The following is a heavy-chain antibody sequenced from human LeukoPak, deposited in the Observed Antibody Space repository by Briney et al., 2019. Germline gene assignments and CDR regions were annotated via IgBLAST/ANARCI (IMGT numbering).Heavy chain of an antibody. V-gene: IGHV1-2*02. Sequence: ASVNVSCKASGYTFTGYYMHWVRQAPGQGLEWRGWINPNRGGTNYAQNFQGRFTMTRDTSSSTAYMELSRLRSDDTAVYYCARDAGSGSQLADAFDIWGQGTMVTVSS. D-gene: IGHD3-10*01. CDR2: INPNRGGT. CDR1: GYTFTGYY. CDR3: ARDAGSGSQLADAFDI. J-gene: IGHJ3*02.